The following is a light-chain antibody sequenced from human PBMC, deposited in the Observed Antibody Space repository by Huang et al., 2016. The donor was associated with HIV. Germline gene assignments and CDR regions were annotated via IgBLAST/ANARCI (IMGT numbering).Light chain of an antibody. J-gene: IGKJ4*01. CDR3: QQRIQWPRLT. Sequence: EIVLTQSPATLSLSPGERATLSCRASQNITSFLAWYRQKPGQAPRLLIFDAPNRATGTPARFSGSGSGTDFTLTIHSLEPEDFAVYYCQQRIQWPRLTFGGGTRVEMK. V-gene: IGKV3-11*01. CDR1: QNITSF. CDR2: DAP.